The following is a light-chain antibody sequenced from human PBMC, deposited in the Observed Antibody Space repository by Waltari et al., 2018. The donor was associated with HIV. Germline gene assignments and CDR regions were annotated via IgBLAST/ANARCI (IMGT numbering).Light chain of an antibody. Sequence: QSLLTQPPSVSATPGQRITISCPGNQSNIGAGPDVHRYRQLPGTAPRLLIFANSNRPSGIPDRISGSKSTASASLAITGLQAEDEGYYYCQSSDIRLHGLWVFGGGTKVTVL. J-gene: IGLJ3*02. CDR2: ANS. V-gene: IGLV1-40*01. CDR1: QSNIGAGPD. CDR3: QSSDIRLHGLWV.